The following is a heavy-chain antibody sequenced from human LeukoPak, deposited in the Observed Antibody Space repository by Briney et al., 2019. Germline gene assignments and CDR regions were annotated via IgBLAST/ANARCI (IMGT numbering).Heavy chain of an antibody. CDR3: ARFGAYYFDY. CDR1: GGSVSGYY. D-gene: IGHD3-10*01. Sequence: SETLSLTCTVFGGSVSGYYWSWIRQPPGKGLEWIGYIYYSGTTNYNPSLKSRVTMSVDTSKNQFSLKVSPVTAADTAVYYCARFGAYYFDYWGQGTLVTVSS. V-gene: IGHV4-59*02. J-gene: IGHJ4*02. CDR2: IYYSGTT.